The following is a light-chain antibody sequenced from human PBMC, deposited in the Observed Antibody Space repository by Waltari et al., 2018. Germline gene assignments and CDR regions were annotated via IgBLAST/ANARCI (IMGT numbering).Light chain of an antibody. CDR3: QQNSASPHVT. V-gene: IGKV3-20*01. CDR2: DTS. J-gene: IGKJ5*01. CDR1: QSVSGIS. Sequence: VLPLSPGTLSWSPGERATLSCRASQSVSGISFAWYQQKPGQSPMLLNHDTSTRATGIPDRFRGSGSGTDFTLTINSLEPKDFAVYCCQQNSASPHVTFGQAKRLEIK.